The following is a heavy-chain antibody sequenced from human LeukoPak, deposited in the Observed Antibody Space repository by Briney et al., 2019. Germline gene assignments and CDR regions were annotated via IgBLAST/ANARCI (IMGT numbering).Heavy chain of an antibody. J-gene: IGHJ4*02. Sequence: ASVKVSCKASGYTFTSYGISWVRQAPGQGLEWMGWISAYNGNTSYAQKVQGRVTMTTDTSTSTAYMEVRSLRSDDTAVYYCARHVTCYSDSSGHDLADYWGQGTLVTVSS. CDR3: ARHVTCYSDSSGHDLADY. D-gene: IGHD3-22*01. CDR1: GYTFTSYG. V-gene: IGHV1-18*01. CDR2: ISAYNGNT.